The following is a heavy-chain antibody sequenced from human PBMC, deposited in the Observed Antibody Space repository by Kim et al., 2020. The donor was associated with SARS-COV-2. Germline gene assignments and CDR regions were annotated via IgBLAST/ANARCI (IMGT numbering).Heavy chain of an antibody. CDR1: GFTFSSFT. D-gene: IGHD2-2*01. Sequence: GGSLRLSCAASGFTFSSFTMNWVRQAPGKGLEYLSSISSDGNTIEDADSVKGRFTISRDNAKNSVYLEMNSLRDEDTGVYRCAKNLKYAFDHRGRGGLVT. V-gene: IGHV3-48*02. J-gene: IGHJ4*02. CDR2: ISSDGNTI. CDR3: AKNLKYAFDH.